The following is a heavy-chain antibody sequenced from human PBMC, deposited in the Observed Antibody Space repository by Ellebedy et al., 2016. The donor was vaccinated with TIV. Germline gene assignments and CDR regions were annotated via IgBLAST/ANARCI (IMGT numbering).Heavy chain of an antibody. CDR1: EFTFSSYA. J-gene: IGHJ4*02. CDR3: AKGRRMVYATGGLDY. CDR2: ISGSGGNT. D-gene: IGHD2-8*01. Sequence: GESLKISCAASEFTFSSYAMSWVRQAPGKGLEWVSAISGSGGNTYYADSVKGRFTISRDNSKNTLYLQMNSLRAEDTAVYYCAKGRRMVYATGGLDYWGQGTLVTVSS. V-gene: IGHV3-23*01.